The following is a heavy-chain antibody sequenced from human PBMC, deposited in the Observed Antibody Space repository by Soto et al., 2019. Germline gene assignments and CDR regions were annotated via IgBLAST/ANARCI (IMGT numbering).Heavy chain of an antibody. D-gene: IGHD1-1*01. V-gene: IGHV3-33*01. J-gene: IGHJ6*02. CDR2: IWYDGSNK. Sequence: GGSLRLSCAASGFTFSSYGMHWVRQAPGKGLEWVAVIWYDGSNKYYADSVKGRFTISRDNSKNTLYLQMNSLRAEDTAVYYCARVRRPSYLQDYYYYGMDVWGQGTTVTVSS. CDR3: ARVRRPSYLQDYYYYGMDV. CDR1: GFTFSSYG.